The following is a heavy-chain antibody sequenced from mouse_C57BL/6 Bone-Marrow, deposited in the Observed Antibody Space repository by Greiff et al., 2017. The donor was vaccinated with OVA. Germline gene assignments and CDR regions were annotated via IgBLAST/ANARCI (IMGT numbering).Heavy chain of an antibody. Sequence: EVKVVESGGDLVKPGGSLKLSCAASGFTFSSYGMSWVRQTPDKRLEWVATISSGGSYTYYPDSVKGRFTISRDNAKNTLYLQMSSLKSEDTAMYYCARRSNWYFDVWGTGTTVTVSS. J-gene: IGHJ1*03. V-gene: IGHV5-6*02. CDR1: GFTFSSYG. CDR2: ISSGGSYT. CDR3: ARRSNWYFDV.